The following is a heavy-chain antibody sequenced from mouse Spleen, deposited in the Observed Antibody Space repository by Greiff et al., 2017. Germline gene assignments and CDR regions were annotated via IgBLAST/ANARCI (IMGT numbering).Heavy chain of an antibody. J-gene: IGHJ2*01. CDR1: GFTFSDYG. V-gene: IGHV5-17*01. D-gene: IGHD1-1*01. CDR2: ISSGSSTI. Sequence: EVKVVESGGGLVKPGGSLKLSCAASGFTFSDYGMHWVRQAPEKGLEWVAYISSGSSTIYYADTVKGRFTISRDNAKNTLFLQMTSLRSEDTAMYYCATYYYGSPYFDYWGQGTTLTVSS. CDR3: ATYYYGSPYFDY.